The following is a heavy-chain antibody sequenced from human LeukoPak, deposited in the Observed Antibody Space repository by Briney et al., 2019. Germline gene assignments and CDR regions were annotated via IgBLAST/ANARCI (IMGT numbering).Heavy chain of an antibody. V-gene: IGHV3-7*01. CDR1: GFTFTNNF. CDR2: IKQDGSEK. Sequence: HPGGSLRLSCAASGFTFTNNFMSWVRQVPGKGLEWVANIKQDGSEKTYADSVRGRFTIFRDNAKDSVYLQMNSLRAEDTAVYYCARDLRLMDTASGYYYYYMDVWGKGTTVTISS. J-gene: IGHJ6*03. CDR3: ARDLRLMDTASGYYYYYMDV. D-gene: IGHD5-18*01.